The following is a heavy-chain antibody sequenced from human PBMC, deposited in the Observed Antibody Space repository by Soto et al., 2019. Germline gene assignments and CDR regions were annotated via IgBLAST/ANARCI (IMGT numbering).Heavy chain of an antibody. CDR3: ARSYYYDSSGYSAYYFDY. Sequence: SVKVSCKASGGTFSSYAISWVRQAPGQGLEWMGGIIPIFGTANYAQKFQGRVTITADESTSTAYMELSSLRSEDTAVYYCARSYYYDSSGYSAYYFDYWGQGTLVTVSS. D-gene: IGHD3-22*01. J-gene: IGHJ4*02. V-gene: IGHV1-69*13. CDR1: GGTFSSYA. CDR2: IIPIFGTA.